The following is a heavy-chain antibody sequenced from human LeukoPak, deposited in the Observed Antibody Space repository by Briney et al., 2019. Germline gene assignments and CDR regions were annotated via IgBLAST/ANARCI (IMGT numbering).Heavy chain of an antibody. CDR2: IIPIFGTA. CDR3: ARTSLGYCSSTSCSYYYYYMDV. V-gene: IGHV1-69*05. Sequence: SVKVSCKASGGTFSSYAISWVRQAPGQGLEWMGGIIPIFGTANYAQKFQGRVTITTDESTSTAYMELSSLRSEDTAMYYCARTSLGYCSSTSCSYYYYYMDVWGKGTTVTVSS. D-gene: IGHD2-2*01. CDR1: GGTFSSYA. J-gene: IGHJ6*03.